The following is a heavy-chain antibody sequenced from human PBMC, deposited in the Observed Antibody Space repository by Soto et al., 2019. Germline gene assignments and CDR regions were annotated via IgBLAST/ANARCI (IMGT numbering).Heavy chain of an antibody. CDR3: AIVSYDSSGYYLDYYYGMDV. J-gene: IGHJ6*02. Sequence: SETLSLTCAVSGDSVSNENYYWSWIRQPPGKGLEWIGSIYYSGSTYYNPSLKSRVTISVDTSKNQFSLKLSSVTAADTAVYYCAIVSYDSSGYYLDYYYGMDVWGQGTTVTVSS. V-gene: IGHV4-39*01. D-gene: IGHD3-22*01. CDR2: IYYSGST. CDR1: GDSVSNENYY.